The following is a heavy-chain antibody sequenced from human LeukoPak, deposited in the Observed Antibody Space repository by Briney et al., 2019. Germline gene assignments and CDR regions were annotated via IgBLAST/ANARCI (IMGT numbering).Heavy chain of an antibody. Sequence: ASVKVSCKASGYTFTSYGISWVRQAPGQGLEWMGWISAYNGNTNYAQKLQGRVTMTTDTSTSTAYMELRSLRSDDKAVYYCARGRRDTARQMYWFDPWGQGTLVTVSS. CDR1: GYTFTSYG. CDR3: ARGRRDTARQMYWFDP. CDR2: ISAYNGNT. D-gene: IGHD2-8*01. V-gene: IGHV1-18*01. J-gene: IGHJ5*02.